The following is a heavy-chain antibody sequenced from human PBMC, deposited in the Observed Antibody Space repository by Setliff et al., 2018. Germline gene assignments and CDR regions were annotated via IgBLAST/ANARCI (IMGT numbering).Heavy chain of an antibody. D-gene: IGHD3-3*01. J-gene: IGHJ6*02. V-gene: IGHV1-8*02. CDR2: MNPNSGNT. CDR3: ARGLRDYNFWSGYLLDYYYYGMDV. CDR1: GYTFTSYD. Sequence: ASVKVSCKASGYTFTSYDINWVRQATGQGLEWMGWMNPNSGNTGYAQKFQGRVTMTRNTSIGTAYMELSSLRSEDTAVYYCARGLRDYNFWSGYLLDYYYYGMDVWGQGTTVTVSS.